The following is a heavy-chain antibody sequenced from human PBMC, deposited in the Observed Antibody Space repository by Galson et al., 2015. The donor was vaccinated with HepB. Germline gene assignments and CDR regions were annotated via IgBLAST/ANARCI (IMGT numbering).Heavy chain of an antibody. Sequence: SVKVSCKVSGYTLTELSMHWVRQAPGKGLEWMGGFDPEDGETIYAQKFQGRVTMTEDTSTDTAYMELSSLRSEDTAVYYCATDWSLGIVVVPAAIRGGMDVWGQGTTVTVSS. CDR3: ATDWSLGIVVVPAAIRGGMDV. V-gene: IGHV1-24*01. D-gene: IGHD2-2*02. J-gene: IGHJ6*02. CDR2: FDPEDGET. CDR1: GYTLTELS.